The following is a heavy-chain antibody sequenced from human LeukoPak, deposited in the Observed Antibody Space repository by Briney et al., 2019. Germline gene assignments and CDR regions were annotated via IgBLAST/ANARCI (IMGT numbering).Heavy chain of an antibody. V-gene: IGHV3-48*01. CDR2: ISSSSSTI. CDR1: GFTLSSYC. D-gene: IGHD3-22*01. J-gene: IGHJ4*02. Sequence: GGSLILSCAASGFTLSSYCMNWVRRAPGRGLEWVSYISSSSSTIYYADSVKGRFTISRDNAKSSLYLQMNSLRAEDKAVYYCARDRLDGYSYGLTYYYDSSGYYLDYWGQGTLVTVSS. CDR3: ARDRLDGYSYGLTYYYDSSGYYLDY.